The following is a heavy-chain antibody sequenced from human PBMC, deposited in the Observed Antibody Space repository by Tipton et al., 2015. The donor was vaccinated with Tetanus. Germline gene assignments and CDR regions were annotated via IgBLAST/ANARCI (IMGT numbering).Heavy chain of an antibody. J-gene: IGHJ5*02. CDR2: IHYAGST. Sequence: TLSLTCTISGASITGYYWSWIRQSPGRGLVWIGYIHYAGSTNYNPSLKSRITISVDTSRNQFSLKMKSVTAADTAVYYCVNGTGDWFDPWGQGILVTVSS. D-gene: IGHD1-14*01. V-gene: IGHV4-59*03. CDR1: GASITGYY. CDR3: VNGTGDWFDP.